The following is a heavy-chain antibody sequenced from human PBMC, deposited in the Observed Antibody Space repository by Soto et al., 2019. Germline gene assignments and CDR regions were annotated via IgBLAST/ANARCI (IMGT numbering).Heavy chain of an antibody. Sequence: QAQLVQSGAEVRKPGASVKVYCKASGYTFTTYDINWVRQAPGQGLAWLGWMDPNSGSTGYAQNFQGRITMTRNISRNTAHMELSSLQSEDTAVYYCARERKFDFWRKGLDVWGQGTTVTVSS. CDR3: ARERKFDFWRKGLDV. V-gene: IGHV1-8*01. J-gene: IGHJ6*02. CDR2: MDPNSGST. D-gene: IGHD3-3*01. CDR1: GYTFTTYD.